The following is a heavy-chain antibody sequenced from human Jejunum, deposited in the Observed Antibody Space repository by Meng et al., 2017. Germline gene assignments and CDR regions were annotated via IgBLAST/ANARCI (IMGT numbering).Heavy chain of an antibody. CDR3: ARRGGFGDLGF. V-gene: IGHV5-51*01. J-gene: IGHJ6*01. Sequence: GESLKISCQGSGYTFTSYWIAWVRQRPGKGLEWMGIIYPRDSDVRYNPSFQGQVTISVDKSISTAYLQWSSLKASDTATYYCARRGGFGDLGFWGQGTTVTGAS. CDR1: GYTFTSYW. CDR2: IYPRDSDV. D-gene: IGHD3-10*01.